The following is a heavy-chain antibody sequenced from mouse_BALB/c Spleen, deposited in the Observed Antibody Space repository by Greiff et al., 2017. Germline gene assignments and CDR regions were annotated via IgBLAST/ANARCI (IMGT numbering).Heavy chain of an antibody. J-gene: IGHJ4*01. V-gene: IGHV5-12-2*01. D-gene: IGHD2-2*01. CDR1: GFTFSSYT. CDR2: ISNGGGST. CDR3: ARHGGLRRDAMDY. Sequence: EVNVVESGGGLVQPGGSLKLSCAASGFTFSSYTMSWVRQTPEKRLEWVAYISNGGGSTYYPDTVKGRFTISRDNAKNTLYLQMSSLKSEDTAMYYCARHGGLRRDAMDYWGQGTSVTVSS.